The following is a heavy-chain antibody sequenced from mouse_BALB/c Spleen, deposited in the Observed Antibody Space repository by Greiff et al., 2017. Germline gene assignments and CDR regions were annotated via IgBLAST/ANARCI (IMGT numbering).Heavy chain of an antibody. V-gene: IGHV1S127*01. CDR2: IDPSDSYT. D-gene: IGHD2-14*01. CDR3: TRGDYRYDEGAFDY. Sequence: QVQLQQPGAELVKPGASVKMSCKASGYTFTSYWMHWVKQRPGQGLEWIGVIDPSDSYTSYNQKFKGKATLTVDTSSSTAYMQLSSLTSEDSAVYYCTRGDYRYDEGAFDYWGQGTTLTVSS. J-gene: IGHJ2*01. CDR1: GYTFTSYW.